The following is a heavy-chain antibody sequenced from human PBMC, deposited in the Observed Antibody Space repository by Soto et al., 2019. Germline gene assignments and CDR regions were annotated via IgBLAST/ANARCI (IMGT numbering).Heavy chain of an antibody. Sequence: GGSLRLSCAASGFTFSNAWMSWVCQAPGKGLEWVGRIKSKTDGGTTDYAAPVKGRFTISRDDSKNTLYLQMNSLKTEDTAVYYCTTGERNYDYSNYYFDYWGQGTLVTVSS. J-gene: IGHJ4*02. CDR1: GFTFSNAW. CDR3: TTGERNYDYSNYYFDY. D-gene: IGHD4-4*01. CDR2: IKSKTDGGTT. V-gene: IGHV3-15*01.